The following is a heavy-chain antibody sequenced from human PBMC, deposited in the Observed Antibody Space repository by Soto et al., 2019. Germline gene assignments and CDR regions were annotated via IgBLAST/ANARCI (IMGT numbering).Heavy chain of an antibody. Sequence: QVQLVESGGGVVQPGRSLRLSCAASGFTFSSYAMHWVRQAPGKGLEWVAVISYDGSNKYYADSVQGRFTISRDNSKNTLYLQMNSLRAEDTAVYYCARDRDIDRNFDYWGQGTLVTVSS. V-gene: IGHV3-30-3*01. J-gene: IGHJ4*02. CDR3: ARDRDIDRNFDY. CDR1: GFTFSSYA. CDR2: ISYDGSNK.